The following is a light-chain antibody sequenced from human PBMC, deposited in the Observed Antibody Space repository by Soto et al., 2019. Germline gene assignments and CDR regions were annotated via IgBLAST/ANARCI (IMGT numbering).Light chain of an antibody. Sequence: QSVLTQPPSASGSPGQSVTISCTGTSSDVGGYNYVSWYQQHPGKAPKLMIYEVSKRPSGVPDRFSGSKSGNTASLTVSGLPATVAAAYYNSSYAGSNNLVVFGGGTKLTVL. CDR3: SSYAGSNNLVV. CDR1: SSDVGGYNY. CDR2: EVS. J-gene: IGLJ2*01. V-gene: IGLV2-8*01.